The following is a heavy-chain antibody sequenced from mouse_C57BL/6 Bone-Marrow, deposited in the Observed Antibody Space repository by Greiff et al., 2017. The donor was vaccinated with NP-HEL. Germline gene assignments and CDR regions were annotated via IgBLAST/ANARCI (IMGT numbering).Heavy chain of an antibody. CDR1: GFTFSDYY. V-gene: IGHV5-16*01. Sequence: EVKLVESEGGLVQPGSSMKLSCTASGFTFSDYYMAWVRQVPEKGLEWVANINYEGSNTYYLASLQSRFTISRDNAKNILYLQMSSLKSEDTATYYGATDDGYYAGFAYWGQGTLVTVSA. J-gene: IGHJ3*01. CDR3: ATDDGYYAGFAY. CDR2: INYEGSNT. D-gene: IGHD2-3*01.